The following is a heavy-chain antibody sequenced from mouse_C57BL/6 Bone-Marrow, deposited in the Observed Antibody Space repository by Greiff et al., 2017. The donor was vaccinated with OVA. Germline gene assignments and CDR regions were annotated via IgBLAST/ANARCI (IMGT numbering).Heavy chain of an antibody. CDR3: ARRGYSRDY. CDR1: GYSFTGYY. D-gene: IGHD2-5*01. Sequence: EVKLMESGPELVKPGASVKISCKASGYSFTGYYMNWVKQSPEKSLEWIGEINPSTGGTTYNQKFKAKATLTVDKSSSTAYMQLKSLTSEDSAVYYCARRGYSRDYWGQGTTLTVSS. V-gene: IGHV1-42*01. CDR2: INPSTGGT. J-gene: IGHJ2*01.